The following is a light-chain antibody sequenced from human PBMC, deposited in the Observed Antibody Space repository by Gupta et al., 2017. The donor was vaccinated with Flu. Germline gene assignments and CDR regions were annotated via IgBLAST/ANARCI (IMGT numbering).Light chain of an antibody. Sequence: DIQMTQSPSTLSTSVGDRFTITCRASQSISSWLAWYQQKPGKAPKLLIYKASSLESGVPSRFSGSGSGTEFTLTISSLQPDDFATYYCQQDNSYSTFGQGTKVEIK. CDR1: QSISSW. CDR3: QQDNSYST. J-gene: IGKJ1*01. CDR2: KAS. V-gene: IGKV1-5*03.